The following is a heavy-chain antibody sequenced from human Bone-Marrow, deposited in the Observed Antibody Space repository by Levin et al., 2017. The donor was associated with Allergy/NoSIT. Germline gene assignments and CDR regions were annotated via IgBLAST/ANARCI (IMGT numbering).Heavy chain of an antibody. CDR3: ARFFDRAGTTYPEARLLRYYYGMDV. CDR2: INHSGST. CDR1: GGSFSGYY. V-gene: IGHV4-34*01. J-gene: IGHJ6*02. Sequence: SETLSLTCAVYGGSFSGYYWSWIRQPPGKGLEWIGEINHSGSTNYNPSLKSRVTISVDTSKNQFSLKLSSVTAADTAVYYCARFFDRAGTTYPEARLLRYYYGMDVWGQGTTVTVSS. D-gene: IGHD1-7*01.